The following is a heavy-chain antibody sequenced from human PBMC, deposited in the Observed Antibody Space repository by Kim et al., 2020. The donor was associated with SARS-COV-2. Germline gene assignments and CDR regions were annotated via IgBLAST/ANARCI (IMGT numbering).Heavy chain of an antibody. Sequence: YADAVKARFTISRDNSKNTLYLQMNSLRAEDTAVYYCAKGGSSWYSAYDYWGQGTLVTVSS. J-gene: IGHJ4*02. V-gene: IGHV3-23*01. CDR3: AKGGSSWYSAYDY. D-gene: IGHD6-13*01.